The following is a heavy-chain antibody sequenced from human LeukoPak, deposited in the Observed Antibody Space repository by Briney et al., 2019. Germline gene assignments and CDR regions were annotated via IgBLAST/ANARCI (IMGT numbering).Heavy chain of an antibody. CDR1: GFTLRSHW. J-gene: IGHJ3*02. V-gene: IGHV3-74*01. CDR3: VRNSEEYVRGSYRYADAFDI. CDR2: INSDGSRT. D-gene: IGHD3-16*02. Sequence: GGSLRLSCVASGFTLRSHWMHWVRQAPGKGLMWVSRINSDGSRTDYADSVKGRFSISRDNAKNTLFLQMSSPRGEDTAVYYCVRNSEEYVRGSYRYADAFDIWGQGTMVTVTS.